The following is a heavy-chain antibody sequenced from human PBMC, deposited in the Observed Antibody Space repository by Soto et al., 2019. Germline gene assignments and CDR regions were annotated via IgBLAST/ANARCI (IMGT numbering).Heavy chain of an antibody. CDR1: GYSFTSYW. J-gene: IGHJ6*02. V-gene: IGHV5-10-1*01. CDR3: ARQGAAAGTNHFFGMDV. Sequence: GESLKISCKGSGYSFTSYWISWVRQMPGKGLEWMGRIDPSDSYTNYSPSFQGHVTISADKSISTAYLQWSSLKASDTAMYYCARQGAAAGTNHFFGMDVWGRGPTVNVSS. CDR2: IDPSDSYT. D-gene: IGHD6-13*01.